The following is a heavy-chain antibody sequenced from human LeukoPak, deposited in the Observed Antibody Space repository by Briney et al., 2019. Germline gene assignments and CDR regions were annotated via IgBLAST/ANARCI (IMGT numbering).Heavy chain of an antibody. CDR3: ARTLYGIVVVYYFDY. Sequence: GGSLRLSCAASGFTFSSYEMNWVRQAPGKGLEWVSYISSSGSTIYYADSVKGRFTISRDNSKNTLYLQMNSLRAEDTAVYYCARTLYGIVVVYYFDYWGQGTLVTVSS. CDR2: ISSSGSTI. V-gene: IGHV3-48*03. J-gene: IGHJ4*02. CDR1: GFTFSSYE. D-gene: IGHD3-22*01.